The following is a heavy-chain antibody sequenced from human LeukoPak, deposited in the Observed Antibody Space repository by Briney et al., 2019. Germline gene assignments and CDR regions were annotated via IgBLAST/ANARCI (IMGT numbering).Heavy chain of an antibody. CDR2: IKQDGSEK. J-gene: IGHJ4*02. D-gene: IGHD6-13*01. V-gene: IGHV3-7*01. CDR1: GFTFSNYW. CDR3: TRDRAAAGDY. Sequence: GGSLRLSCAASGFTFSNYWMRWVRQPPGKGLEWVANIKQDGSEKYHVGSVKGRFTISRDNTKNSLYLQMNSLRAEDTAVYYCTRDRAAAGDYWGQGTLVTVSS.